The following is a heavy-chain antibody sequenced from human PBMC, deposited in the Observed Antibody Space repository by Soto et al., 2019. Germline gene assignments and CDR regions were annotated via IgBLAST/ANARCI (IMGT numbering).Heavy chain of an antibody. D-gene: IGHD1-26*01. CDR3: VRGGGVGTTWGYY. CDR2: ISSDETIV. V-gene: IGHV3-48*02. J-gene: IGHJ4*02. CDR1: GYTFRGYG. Sequence: PGGSLRLSCEGFGYTFRGYGMIWVRQAPGEGLECVSYISSDETIVNYADSVKGRFTISRDSAKNSLFLQMNSLRDEDTAVYYCVRGGGVGTTWGYYWGQGAQVTVSS.